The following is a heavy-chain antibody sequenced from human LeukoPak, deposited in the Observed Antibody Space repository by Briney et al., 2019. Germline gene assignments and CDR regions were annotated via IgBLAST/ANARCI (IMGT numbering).Heavy chain of an antibody. CDR2: INSDGSST. CDR1: GFTFSSYW. J-gene: IGHJ5*02. D-gene: IGHD3-16*01. V-gene: IGHV3-74*01. CDR3: ARGGRRDGNWFDP. Sequence: PGGSLRLSCAASGFTFSSYWMHWVRHAPGKGLVWVSRINSDGSSTSYADSVKGRFTISRDNAKNTLYLQMNSLRAEDTAVYYCARGGRRDGNWFDPWGQGTLLIVSS.